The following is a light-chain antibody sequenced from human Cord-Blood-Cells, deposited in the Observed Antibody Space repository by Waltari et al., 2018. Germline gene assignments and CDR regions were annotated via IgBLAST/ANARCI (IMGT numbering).Light chain of an antibody. V-gene: IGKV1-5*03. J-gene: IGKJ2*01. Sequence: DIQMTQSPSTLSASVGDRVTITCRASQSISSWLAWYQQKPGKAPKLLLYKASSLESGVPSRFSGSGSGTEFTLTISSLQPDDFATYYCQQYNSPYTFGQGTKLEIK. CDR2: KAS. CDR1: QSISSW. CDR3: QQYNSPYT.